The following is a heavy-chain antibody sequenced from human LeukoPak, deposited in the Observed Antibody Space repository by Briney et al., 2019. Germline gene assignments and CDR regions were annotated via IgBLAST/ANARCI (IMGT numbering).Heavy chain of an antibody. D-gene: IGHD6-13*01. CDR3: LGSSSWMDAFDI. V-gene: IGHV4-59*12. CDR2: IYYSGST. Sequence: SETLSLTCTVSGGSISSYYWSWIRQPPGKGLEWIGYIYYSGSTNYNPSLKSRVTISVDTSKNQFSLKLSSVTAADTAVYYCLGSSSWMDAFDIWGQGTMVTVSS. CDR1: GGSISSYY. J-gene: IGHJ3*02.